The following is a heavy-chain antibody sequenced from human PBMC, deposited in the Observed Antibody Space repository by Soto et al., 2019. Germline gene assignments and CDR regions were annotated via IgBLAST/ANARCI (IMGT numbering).Heavy chain of an antibody. V-gene: IGHV3-23*01. J-gene: IGHJ6*03. CDR1: GFPFNNYA. CDR3: AKGRGTNYYYHMDV. CDR2: ITGSGDSA. D-gene: IGHD1-26*01. Sequence: GGSLRLSCAASGFPFNNYAISWVRQAPGKGLEWVSTITGSGDSAYYADSVKGRFIISRDNSKNTLYMQMHSLGAEDSAIYYCAKGRGTNYYYHMDVWGGGATVTVSS.